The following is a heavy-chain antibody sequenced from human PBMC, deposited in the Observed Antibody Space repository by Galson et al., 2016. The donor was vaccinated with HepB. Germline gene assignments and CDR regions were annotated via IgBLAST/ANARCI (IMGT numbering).Heavy chain of an antibody. V-gene: IGHV3-23*01. D-gene: IGHD1-26*01. J-gene: IGHJ4*02. CDR2: INGNGDDT. Sequence: SLRLSCAGSGFTFSTYALSWVRQSPGRGLEWLSHINGNGDDTAYVDSVRGRFTVSRVNSRNTVYLQMSNLKIEDAAIYYCALGRAAHGVWGQGTLVAVSS. CDR1: GFTFSTYA. CDR3: ALGRAAHGV.